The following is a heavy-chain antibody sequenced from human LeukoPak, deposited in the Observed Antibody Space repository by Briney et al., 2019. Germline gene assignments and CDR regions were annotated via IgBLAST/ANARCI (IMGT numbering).Heavy chain of an antibody. V-gene: IGHV3-7*03. D-gene: IGHD1-26*01. CDR3: ARVKTRGSHEFDY. CDR1: GFTFSSYA. Sequence: GGSLRLSCAASGFTFSSYAMSWVRQAPGKGLEWVATIKPDGSDKYYVDSVKGRFTFSRDNAKNSLYLQMNSLNNEDTAVYYCARVKTRGSHEFDYWGQGTLVTVSS. J-gene: IGHJ4*02. CDR2: IKPDGSDK.